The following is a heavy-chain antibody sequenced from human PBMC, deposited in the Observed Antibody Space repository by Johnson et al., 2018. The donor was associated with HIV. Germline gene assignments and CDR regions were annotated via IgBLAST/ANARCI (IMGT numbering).Heavy chain of an antibody. CDR1: GFTFDDFA. J-gene: IGHJ3*02. V-gene: IGHV3-9*01. Sequence: VQVVESGGGLVQPGRSLRLSCAASGFTFDDFAMHWVRQAPGKGLEWVSGISWDSGSIVYADSVKGRFTISRDNAKNSLYLQMNSLRAEDTAMYYCAKPYYYDSSDAFDIWGQGTMVTVSS. CDR3: AKPYYYDSSDAFDI. CDR2: ISWDSGSI. D-gene: IGHD3-22*01.